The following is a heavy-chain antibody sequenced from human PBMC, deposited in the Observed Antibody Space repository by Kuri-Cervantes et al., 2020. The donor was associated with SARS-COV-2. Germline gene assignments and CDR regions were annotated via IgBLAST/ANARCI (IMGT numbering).Heavy chain of an antibody. V-gene: IGHV3-30*02. CDR1: GFTFSSYG. CDR3: VKVSRGSPEYY. CDR2: IWYDGSNK. D-gene: IGHD1-26*01. J-gene: IGHJ4*02. Sequence: GESLKISCAASGFTFSSYGMHWVRQAPGKGLEWVAVIWYDGSNKYYADSVKGRFTISRDNSKNTLFLQMSSLRAEDTSIYYCVKVSRGSPEYYWGQGILVTVSS.